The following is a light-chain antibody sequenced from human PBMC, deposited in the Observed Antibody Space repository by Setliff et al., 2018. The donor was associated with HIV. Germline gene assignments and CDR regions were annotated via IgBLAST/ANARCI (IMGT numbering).Light chain of an antibody. Sequence: QSALTQPASVSGSPGQSTTISCTGTSSDVGTYNYVSWYQQHPGKAPKLIIYDVGKRPSGVSNRFSGSKSGNTASLTISGLQAEDEADYYCSSYTSSSTYGFGTGTRSPS. CDR1: SSDVGTYNY. CDR2: DVG. V-gene: IGLV2-14*03. J-gene: IGLJ1*01. CDR3: SSYTSSSTYG.